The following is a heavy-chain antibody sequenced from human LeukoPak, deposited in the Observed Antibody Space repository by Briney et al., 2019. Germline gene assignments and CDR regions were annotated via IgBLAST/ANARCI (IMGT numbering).Heavy chain of an antibody. CDR1: GFTFSYYA. CDR2: ISGRGDKT. CDR3: AKDDSYMVRGVISWGYSTKDP. V-gene: IGHV3-23*01. J-gene: IGHJ5*02. Sequence: GGSLRLSCAGSGFTFSYYAMSWVRQAPGKGLEWVSAISGRGDKTYYADSVKGRFTISRDNSKNTLYLQMNSLRAEVTAVYYCAKDDSYMVRGVISWGYSTKDPWGQGTLVTVSS. D-gene: IGHD3-10*01.